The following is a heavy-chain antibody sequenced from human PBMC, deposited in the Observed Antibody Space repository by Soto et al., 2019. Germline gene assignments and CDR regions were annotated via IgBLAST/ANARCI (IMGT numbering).Heavy chain of an antibody. D-gene: IGHD4-17*01. CDR1: GYTFTSYY. CDR3: ARVTLMTTGPGDY. J-gene: IGHJ4*02. V-gene: IGHV1-46*01. CDR2: INPSGGST. Sequence: QVQLVQSGAEVKKPGASVKVSCKASGYTFTSYYMHWVRQAPGQGLEWMGIINPSGGSTSYAQKFQGRVTTTRDTSTSIVYMELSSLRSEDTAVYYCARVTLMTTGPGDYWGQGTLVTVSS.